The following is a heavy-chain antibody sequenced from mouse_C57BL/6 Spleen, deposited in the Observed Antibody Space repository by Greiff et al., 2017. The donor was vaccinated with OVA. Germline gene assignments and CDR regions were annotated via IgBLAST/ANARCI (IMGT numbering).Heavy chain of an antibody. J-gene: IGHJ2*01. V-gene: IGHV3-6*01. CDR3: ARDMGLDY. CDR1: GYSITSGYY. Sequence: DVKLQESGPGLVKPSQSLSLTCSVTGYSITSGYYWNWIRQFPGNKLEWMGYISYDGSNNYNPSLKNRISITRDPSKNQFFLKLNSVTTEDTATYYCARDMGLDYWGQGTTLTVSS. CDR2: ISYDGSN. D-gene: IGHD4-1*01.